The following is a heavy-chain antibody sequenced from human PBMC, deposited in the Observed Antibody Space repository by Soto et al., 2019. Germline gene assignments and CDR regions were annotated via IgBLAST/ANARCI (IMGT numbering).Heavy chain of an antibody. CDR1: GYTFTSHD. CDR2: MNPNSGHT. V-gene: IGHV1-8*01. J-gene: IGHJ5*02. Sequence: QVQLVQSGAEVKKPGASVKVSCKASGYTFTSHDINWMRPTTGQGLEWMGWMNPNSGHTNSAQKFQGRVTMTRDTSINTAYMELTNLRSEDTAIYYCASDMSTTWGQGTLVTVSS. CDR3: ASDMSTT. D-gene: IGHD2-2*01.